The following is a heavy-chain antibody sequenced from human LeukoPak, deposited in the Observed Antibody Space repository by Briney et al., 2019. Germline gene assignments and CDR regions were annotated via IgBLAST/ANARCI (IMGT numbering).Heavy chain of an antibody. V-gene: IGHV1-2*04. CDR3: ARAQLPGYSSGCSF. D-gene: IGHD6-19*01. CDR2: INPNSGGT. J-gene: IGHJ4*02. CDR1: GYTLTELS. Sequence: ASVKVSCKVSGYTLTELSMHWVRQAPGQGLEWMGWINPNSGGTNYAQKFQGWVTMTRDTSISTAYMELSRLRSDDTAVYYCARAQLPGYSSGCSFWGQGTLVTVSS.